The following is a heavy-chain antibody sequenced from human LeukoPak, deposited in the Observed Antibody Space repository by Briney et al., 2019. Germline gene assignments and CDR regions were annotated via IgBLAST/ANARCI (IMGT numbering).Heavy chain of an antibody. CDR2: INSDGSST. Sequence: PGGSLRLSCAASGFTFSSYWMHWVRQAPGKGLVWVSRINSDGSSTSYADSVKGRFTISRDNAKNTLYLRMNSLRAEDTAVYYCARVRYSSGWPHFDYWGQGTLVTVSS. CDR3: ARVRYSSGWPHFDY. CDR1: GFTFSSYW. D-gene: IGHD6-19*01. J-gene: IGHJ4*02. V-gene: IGHV3-74*01.